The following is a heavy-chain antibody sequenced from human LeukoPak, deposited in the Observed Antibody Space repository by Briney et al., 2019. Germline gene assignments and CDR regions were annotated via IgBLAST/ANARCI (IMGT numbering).Heavy chain of an antibody. CDR1: GGSISSGAYP. Sequence: SETLSLTCTVSGGSISSGAYPWSWIRQHPGEGLEWIGYIYYSGSAYYNPSLKSRVSISVDTSKNQFSLKLSSVTAADTAVYYCARGRGVWGQGTTVTASS. V-gene: IGHV4-31*03. CDR2: IYYSGSA. CDR3: ARGRGV. J-gene: IGHJ6*02.